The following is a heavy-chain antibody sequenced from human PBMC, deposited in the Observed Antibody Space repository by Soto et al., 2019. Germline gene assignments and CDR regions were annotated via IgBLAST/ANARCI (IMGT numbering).Heavy chain of an antibody. Sequence: QVQLVQSGAEVKRPGSSVKVSCKASGDTFNFYSINWVRQAPGLGLEWMGRVNPIVSMSNYAQKFQGRVTRTSDXXTSTAYMELSSLRSEDTAIYYCASSYGSGYRAFDSWGQGALVTVSS. J-gene: IGHJ4*02. D-gene: IGHD3-10*01. CDR3: ASSYGSGYRAFDS. CDR1: GDTFNFYS. CDR2: VNPIVSMS. V-gene: IGHV1-69*02.